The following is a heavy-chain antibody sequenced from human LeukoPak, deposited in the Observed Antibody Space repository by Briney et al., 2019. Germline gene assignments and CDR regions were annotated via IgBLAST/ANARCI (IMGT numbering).Heavy chain of an antibody. Sequence: SETLSLTCTVSGYSISSGYYWGWIRQPPGKGLEWIGVINHSGSTNYNPSLKSRVTISVDTSKNQFSLKLSSVTAADTAVYYCARGRGGSYYHYRGQGTLVTVSS. CDR3: ARGRGGSYYHY. V-gene: IGHV4-38-2*02. CDR1: GYSISSGYY. D-gene: IGHD1-26*01. CDR2: INHSGST. J-gene: IGHJ4*02.